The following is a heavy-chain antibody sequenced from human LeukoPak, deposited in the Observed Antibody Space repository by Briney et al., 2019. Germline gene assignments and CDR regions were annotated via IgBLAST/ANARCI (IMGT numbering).Heavy chain of an antibody. D-gene: IGHD6-19*01. CDR3: ARVGDTYSSGWSYNWFDP. CDR1: GGSISSYY. CDR2: IYTSGST. J-gene: IGHJ5*02. Sequence: SETLSLTCTVSGGSISSYYWSWIRQPAGKGLEWIGRIYTSGSTNYNPSLKSRVTMSVGTSKNQFSLKLSSVTAADTAVYYCARVGDTYSSGWSYNWFDPWGQGTLVTVSS. V-gene: IGHV4-4*07.